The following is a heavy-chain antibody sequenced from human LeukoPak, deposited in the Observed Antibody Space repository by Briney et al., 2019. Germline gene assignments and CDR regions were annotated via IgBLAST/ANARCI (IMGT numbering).Heavy chain of an antibody. CDR3: ARDREWFDP. J-gene: IGHJ5*02. Sequence: PGGSLRLSCAASGFTSSNYWMSWVRQAPGKGLEWVANIKQDGSEKYYVDSVKGRFTISRDNAKKSLYLQMNSLRAEDTAAYYCARDREWFDPWGQGTLVTVSS. CDR1: GFTSSNYW. CDR2: IKQDGSEK. V-gene: IGHV3-7*01.